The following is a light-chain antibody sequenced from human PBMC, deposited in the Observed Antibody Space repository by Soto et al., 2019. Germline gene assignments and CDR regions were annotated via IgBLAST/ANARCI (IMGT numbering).Light chain of an antibody. J-gene: IGLJ1*01. CDR2: DVT. Sequence: QSALTQPASVSGSPGQSITISCTGTSSDVGGFNYVTWYQQHPGKAPKLMIYDVTNRPSGVSYRFSGSKSANTASLTISGLQAEDEADYYCNSYRSRSTYVFGTGTKVTAL. CDR3: NSYRSRSTYV. CDR1: SSDVGGFNY. V-gene: IGLV2-14*03.